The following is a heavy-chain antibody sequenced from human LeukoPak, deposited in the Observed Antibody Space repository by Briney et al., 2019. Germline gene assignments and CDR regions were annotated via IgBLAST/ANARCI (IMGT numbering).Heavy chain of an antibody. V-gene: IGHV4-59*01. J-gene: IGHJ4*02. CDR3: AALSSIAAH. CDR1: GGSISSYY. CDR2: IYYSGST. Sequence: SETLSPTCTVSGGSISSYYWSWIRQPPGKGLEWIGYIYYSGSTNYNPSLKSRVTISVDTSKNQFSLKLSSVTAADTAVYYCAALSSIAAHWGQGTLVTVSS. D-gene: IGHD6-6*01.